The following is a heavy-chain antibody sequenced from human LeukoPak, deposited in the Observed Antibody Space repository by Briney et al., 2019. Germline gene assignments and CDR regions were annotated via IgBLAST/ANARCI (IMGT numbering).Heavy chain of an antibody. D-gene: IGHD6-13*01. CDR3: ARGTIAAAGYYYFDY. CDR2: IKQDGSEK. Sequence: GGSLRLSCAASGFTFTSYGMHWVRQAPGKGLEWVANIKQDGSEKYYVDSVKGRFTISRDNAKNSLYLQMNSLRAEDTAVYYCARGTIAAAGYYYFDYWGQGTQVTVSS. V-gene: IGHV3-7*04. J-gene: IGHJ4*02. CDR1: GFTFTSYG.